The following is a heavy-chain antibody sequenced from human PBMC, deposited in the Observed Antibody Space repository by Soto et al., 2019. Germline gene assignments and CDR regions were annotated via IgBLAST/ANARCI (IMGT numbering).Heavy chain of an antibody. CDR2: VKSDGTVT. V-gene: IGHV3-74*01. J-gene: IGHJ4*01. CDR3: AGSKYSASWIEY. CDR1: GFTFSSYW. D-gene: IGHD2-2*01. Sequence: EVQLVESGGGLLQPGGSLRLSCAASGFTFSSYWMHWVRQAPGKGLVWVSRVKSDGTVTNYADSVKGRFTISRDNAENTLFLQMNSLRAEDTAVYFCAGSKYSASWIEYWGQGTLVTVSS.